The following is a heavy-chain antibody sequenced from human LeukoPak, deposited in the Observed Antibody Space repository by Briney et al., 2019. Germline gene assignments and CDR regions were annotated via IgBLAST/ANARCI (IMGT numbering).Heavy chain of an antibody. CDR1: GFTFSSYG. J-gene: IGHJ5*02. CDR3: ARSPRRSLNWFDP. CDR2: IWYDGSNK. V-gene: IGHV3-33*08. Sequence: GGSLRLSCAASGFTFSSYGMHWVRQAPGKGLGWVAVIWYDGSNKYYADSVKGRFTISRDNSKNTLYLQMNSLRAEDTAVYYCARSPRRSLNWFDPWGQGTLVTVSS.